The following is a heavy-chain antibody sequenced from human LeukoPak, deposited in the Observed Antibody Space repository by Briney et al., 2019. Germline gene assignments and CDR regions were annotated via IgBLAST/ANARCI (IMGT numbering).Heavy chain of an antibody. CDR3: ARYPSYSSSWDY. CDR2: IYYSGST. CDR1: GGSISSHY. Sequence: SETLSLTCTVSGGSISSHYWSWIRQPPGKGLEWIGYIYYSGSTNYNPSLKSRVTISVDTSKNQFSLKLSSVTAADTAVYYCARYPSYSSSWDYWGQGTLVTVSS. J-gene: IGHJ4*02. V-gene: IGHV4-59*08. D-gene: IGHD6-13*01.